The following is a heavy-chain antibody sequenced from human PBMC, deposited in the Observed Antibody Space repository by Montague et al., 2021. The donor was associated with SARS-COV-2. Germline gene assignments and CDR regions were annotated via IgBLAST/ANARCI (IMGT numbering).Heavy chain of an antibody. CDR1: SGSVSGCY. CDR3: ARGQVTISGVLIFIPAAGHLDG. J-gene: IGHJ3*01. CDR2: INPTASA. V-gene: IGHV4-34*01. D-gene: IGHD3-3*01. Sequence: SETLSLTCAGYSGSVSGCYWAWIRQSPGKGLVWSAAINPTASATYNPSLKGRVTLSRDTSKNQFSLKLQSVTPADTAVYYCARGQVTISGVLIFIPAAGHLDGWGQGTSVTVSS.